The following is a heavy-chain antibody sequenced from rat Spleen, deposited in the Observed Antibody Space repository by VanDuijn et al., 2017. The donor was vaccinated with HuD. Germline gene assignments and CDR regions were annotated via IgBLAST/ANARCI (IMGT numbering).Heavy chain of an antibody. V-gene: IGHV5-25*01. J-gene: IGHJ2*01. CDR3: ARRHYGYTDYFDY. CDR1: GFTFNSFS. D-gene: IGHD1-4*01. CDR2: ITSGGSNT. Sequence: EVQLVESGGNLVQPGRSLRLSCAASGFTFNSFSMTWVRQAPKKGLEWVATITSGGSNTYYRDSVKGRFTISRDNAKSTLSLQMDSLRSEDTATYYCARRHYGYTDYFDYWGQGVMVTVSS.